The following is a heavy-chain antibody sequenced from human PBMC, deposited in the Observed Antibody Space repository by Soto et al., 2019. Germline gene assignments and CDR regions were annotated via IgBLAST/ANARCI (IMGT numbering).Heavy chain of an antibody. D-gene: IGHD5-18*01. J-gene: IGHJ4*02. CDR2: ISGYNGNT. V-gene: IGHV1-18*01. Sequence: ASVKVSWKASGYNYLGYGISWVRQAPGQGLEWMGWISGYNGNTNYAQKLQDRVTMTADTSANTAYMELRSLRADDTAVYYCARGGHSYSPPYSFDYWGPGTLVTLSS. CDR3: ARGGHSYSPPYSFDY. CDR1: GYNYLGYG.